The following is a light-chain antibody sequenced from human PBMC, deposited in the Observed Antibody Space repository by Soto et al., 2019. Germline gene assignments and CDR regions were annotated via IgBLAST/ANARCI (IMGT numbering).Light chain of an antibody. J-gene: IGKJ1*01. CDR2: DAS. CDR1: QSITTW. V-gene: IGKV1-5*01. CDR3: QQYNSYWT. Sequence: EIQMTQSPSTLSASVGDRVTITCRASQSITTWLAWYQQKPGKAPKLLIYDASSLESGVPSRFSGSGSGTEFTLTISSLKPDYFATYYCQQYNSYWTFGQGTKVDIK.